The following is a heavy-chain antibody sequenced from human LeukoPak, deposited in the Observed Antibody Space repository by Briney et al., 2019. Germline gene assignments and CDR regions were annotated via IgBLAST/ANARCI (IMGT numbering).Heavy chain of an antibody. V-gene: IGHV3-64D*09. CDR1: GFTFSNYA. D-gene: IGHD2-15*01. J-gene: IGHJ4*02. CDR2: ISTNGGST. Sequence: GGSLRLSCSASGFTFSNYAIHWVRQAPGKGLEYVSAISTNGGSTYYADSVKGRFTISRDDSKNTLYLQMSSLRAEDTAVYYCVKGYCSSGNCFSRTMYYFDYWGQGTLVTVSS. CDR3: VKGYCSSGNCFSRTMYYFDY.